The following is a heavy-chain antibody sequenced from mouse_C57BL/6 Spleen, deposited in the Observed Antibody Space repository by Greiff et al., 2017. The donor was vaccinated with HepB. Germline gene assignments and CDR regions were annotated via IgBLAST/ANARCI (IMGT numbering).Heavy chain of an antibody. Sequence: QVQLQQSGAELVRPGASVKLSCKASGYTFTDYYINWVKQRPGQGLEWIARIYPGSGNTYYNEKFKGKATLTAEKSSSTAYMQLSSLTSEDSAVYFCHGSSYDFDYWGQGTTLTVSS. CDR3: HGSSYDFDY. D-gene: IGHD1-1*01. V-gene: IGHV1-76*01. CDR1: GYTFTDYY. J-gene: IGHJ2*01. CDR2: IYPGSGNT.